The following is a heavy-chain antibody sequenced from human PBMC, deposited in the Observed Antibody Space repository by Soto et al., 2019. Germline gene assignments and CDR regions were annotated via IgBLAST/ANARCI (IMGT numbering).Heavy chain of an antibody. CDR3: ARRWGRSFDY. Sequence: SETLSLTCTVSGGSISRSSYYWGWIRQPPGKGLEWIGSIYYAGTTTYNPSLRSRVAISVDTSKNQFSLKLSSVTAADTAVYYCARRWGRSFDYWGQGTLVTVSS. J-gene: IGHJ4*02. D-gene: IGHD2-15*01. V-gene: IGHV4-39*07. CDR1: GGSISRSSYY. CDR2: IYYAGTT.